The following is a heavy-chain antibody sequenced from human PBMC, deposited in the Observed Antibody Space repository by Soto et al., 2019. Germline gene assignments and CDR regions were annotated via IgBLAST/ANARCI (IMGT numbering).Heavy chain of an antibody. D-gene: IGHD6-13*01. V-gene: IGHV1-18*01. J-gene: IGHJ5*02. CDR2: ISAYNGNT. CDR3: ARVSHGYSSSWTGWFDP. Sequence: ASVKVSCEASGYTFTSYGISWVRQAPGQGLEWMGWISAYNGNTNYAQKFQGRVTITADESTSTAYMELSSLRSEDTAVYYCARVSHGYSSSWTGWFDPWGRGTLVTV. CDR1: GYTFTSYG.